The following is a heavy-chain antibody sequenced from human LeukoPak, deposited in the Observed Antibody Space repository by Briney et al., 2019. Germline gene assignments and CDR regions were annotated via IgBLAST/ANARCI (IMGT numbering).Heavy chain of an antibody. V-gene: IGHV3-49*03. J-gene: IGHJ4*02. Sequence: GGSLRLSCTASGFTFGDCAMSWFRQAPGKGLEWVGFIRSKAYGGTTEYAASVKGRFTISRDDSKSIAYLQMNSLKTEDTAVYYCTRDRSTVGATGPFDYWGQGTLVTVSS. CDR2: IRSKAYGGTT. CDR1: GFTFGDCA. CDR3: TRDRSTVGATGPFDY. D-gene: IGHD1-26*01.